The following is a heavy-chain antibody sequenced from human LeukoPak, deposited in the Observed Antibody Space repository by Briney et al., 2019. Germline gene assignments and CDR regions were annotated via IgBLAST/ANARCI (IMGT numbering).Heavy chain of an antibody. V-gene: IGHV1-2*02. CDR2: INPNSGGT. Sequence: GASVKVSCKASGYTFTGYYMHWVRQAPGQGLEWMGWINPNSGGTNYAQKFQGRVTMTRDTSISTAYMELSRLRSDDTAVYYCAREDCSSTLEDRYYYMDVWGKGTTVTVSS. CDR1: GYTFTGYY. J-gene: IGHJ6*03. D-gene: IGHD2-2*01. CDR3: AREDCSSTLEDRYYYMDV.